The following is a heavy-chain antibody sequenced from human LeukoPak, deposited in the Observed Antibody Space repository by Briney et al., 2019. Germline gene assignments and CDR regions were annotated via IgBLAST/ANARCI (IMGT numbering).Heavy chain of an antibody. J-gene: IGHJ2*01. Sequence: SETLSLTCTVSGGSISSYYWSWIRQPPGKGLEWSGYVYYTGRTDYTPSLKSRVTMSVVTSKNQFSLNLSSVTAADTAVYYCARQDHNSRWYGYWYFDLWGRGTLVTVSS. V-gene: IGHV4-59*08. CDR1: GGSISSYY. CDR2: VYYTGRT. CDR3: ARQDHNSRWYGYWYFDL. D-gene: IGHD6-13*01.